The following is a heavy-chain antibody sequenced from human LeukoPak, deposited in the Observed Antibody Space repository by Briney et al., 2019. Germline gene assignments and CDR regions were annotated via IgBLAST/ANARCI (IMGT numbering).Heavy chain of an antibody. CDR2: IKSDGSFT. CDR3: GRDNNYKVDV. Sequence: GGSLGLSCADSGFTFSNYWMLWVRQAPGKGLVWVSNIKSDGSFTNYADPVKGRFTISRDNAKNTLYLQMNSLRAEDTAVYYCGRDNNYKVDVWGKGTTVTVSS. V-gene: IGHV3-74*01. CDR1: GFTFSNYW. J-gene: IGHJ6*04. D-gene: IGHD4-11*01.